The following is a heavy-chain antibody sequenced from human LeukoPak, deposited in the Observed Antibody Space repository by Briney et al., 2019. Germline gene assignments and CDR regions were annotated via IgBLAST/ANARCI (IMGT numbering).Heavy chain of an antibody. J-gene: IGHJ4*02. D-gene: IGHD6-19*01. CDR2: FDPEDGET. CDR1: GYTLTELS. Sequence: GASVKVSCKVSGYTLTELSMHWARQAPGKGLEWMGGFDPEDGETIYAQKFQGRVTMTEDTSTDTAYMELSSLRSEDTAVYYCATASHTAVAGFRLKGVFDYWGQGTLVTVSS. V-gene: IGHV1-24*01. CDR3: ATASHTAVAGFRLKGVFDY.